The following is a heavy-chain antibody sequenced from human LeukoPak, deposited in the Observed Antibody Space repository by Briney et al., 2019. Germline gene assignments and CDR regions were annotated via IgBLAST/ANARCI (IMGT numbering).Heavy chain of an antibody. D-gene: IGHD5-12*01. CDR2: ISGSGGST. CDR3: AKDMGMDLGAFDT. V-gene: IGHV3-23*01. Sequence: GGSLRLSCAASGFTFSSYAMSWVHQAPGKGLEWVSAISGSGGSTYYADSVKGRFTISRDNSKNTLYLQMNSLRAEDTAVYYCAKDMGMDLGAFDTWGQGTMVTVSS. CDR1: GFTFSSYA. J-gene: IGHJ3*02.